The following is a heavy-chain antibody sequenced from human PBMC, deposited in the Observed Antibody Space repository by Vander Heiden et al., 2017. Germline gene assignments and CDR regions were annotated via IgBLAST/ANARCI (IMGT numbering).Heavy chain of an antibody. V-gene: IGHV3-9*01. CDR3: AKDIEDSSSSAAFDI. Sequence: EVQLVESGGGLVQPGRSLRLSCAASGFTFDDYAMHWVRQAPGKGLDWVSGISWNSGSIGYADSVKGRFTISRDNAKNSLYLQMNSLRAEDTALYYCAKDIEDSSSSAAFDIWGQGTMVTVSS. J-gene: IGHJ3*02. CDR2: ISWNSGSI. D-gene: IGHD6-6*01. CDR1: GFTFDDYA.